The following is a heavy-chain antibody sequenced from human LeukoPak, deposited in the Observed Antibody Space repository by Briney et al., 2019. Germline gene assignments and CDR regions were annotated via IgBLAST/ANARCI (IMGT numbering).Heavy chain of an antibody. Sequence: SETLSLTCTVSGGSISSSSYYWGWIRRPPGKGLEWIGSIYYSGSTYYNPSLKSRVTISVDTSKNQFSLKLSSVTAADTAVYYCARHSVRGTIYYYYGMDVWGQGTTVTVSS. J-gene: IGHJ6*02. D-gene: IGHD3-10*02. CDR1: GGSISSSSYY. CDR3: ARHSVRGTIYYYYGMDV. V-gene: IGHV4-39*01. CDR2: IYYSGST.